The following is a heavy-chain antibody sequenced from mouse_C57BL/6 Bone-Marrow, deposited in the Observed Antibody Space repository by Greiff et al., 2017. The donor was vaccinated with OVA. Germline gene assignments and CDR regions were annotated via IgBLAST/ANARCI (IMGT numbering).Heavy chain of an antibody. Sequence: EVQWVESGGGLVQPGGSLKLSCAASGFTFSDFYMYWIRQTPEKRLEWVAYISNGGGSTYYPDTVKGRITISRDNAKNTLYLQMSRLKSEDTAMYYCARLDAMDYWGQGTSVTVSS. CDR1: GFTFSDFY. CDR3: ARLDAMDY. J-gene: IGHJ4*01. V-gene: IGHV5-12*01. CDR2: ISNGGGST.